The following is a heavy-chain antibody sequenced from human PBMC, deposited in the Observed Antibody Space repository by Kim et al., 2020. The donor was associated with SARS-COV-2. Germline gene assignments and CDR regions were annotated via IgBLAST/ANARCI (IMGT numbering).Heavy chain of an antibody. D-gene: IGHD6-13*01. Sequence: GGSLRLSCAASGFTFTSYAMTWVRQAPGKGLEWVSLLSGNGAATYYADSVKGRFTISRDNSKNTLYLQMNSLRADDTAVYYCAKGLGNSWPNFDYWGQGTLVTVSS. J-gene: IGHJ4*02. CDR1: GFTFTSYA. CDR3: AKGLGNSWPNFDY. V-gene: IGHV3-23*01. CDR2: LSGNGAAT.